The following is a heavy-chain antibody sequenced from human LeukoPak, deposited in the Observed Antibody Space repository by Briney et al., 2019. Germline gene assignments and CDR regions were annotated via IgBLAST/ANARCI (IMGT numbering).Heavy chain of an antibody. CDR3: ATGYSGGWWYFDY. D-gene: IGHD6-19*01. Sequence: ASVQVSCKASGYTYTGYYMHWVRQAPGQGLEWMGWINPNSGGTNYAQKFQGRVTMTRDTSISTAYMELSRLRSDDTAVYYCATGYSGGWWYFDYWGQGTLVTVSS. J-gene: IGHJ4*02. V-gene: IGHV1-2*02. CDR1: GYTYTGYY. CDR2: INPNSGGT.